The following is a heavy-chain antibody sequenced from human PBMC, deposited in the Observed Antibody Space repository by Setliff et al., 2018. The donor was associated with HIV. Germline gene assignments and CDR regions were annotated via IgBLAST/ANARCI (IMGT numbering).Heavy chain of an antibody. CDR1: GYTFTGYY. V-gene: IGHV1-2*02. Sequence: ASVKVSCKASGYTFTGYYMHWVRQAPGQGLEWMGWINPNSGGTNYAQKFQGRVTMTRDTSISTAYMELSRLRSDDTAVYYWGRVGGGGLRLGELSSYDAFDIWGQGTMVTVSS. J-gene: IGHJ3*02. CDR3: GRVGGGGLRLGELSSYDAFDI. D-gene: IGHD3-16*02. CDR2: INPNSGGT.